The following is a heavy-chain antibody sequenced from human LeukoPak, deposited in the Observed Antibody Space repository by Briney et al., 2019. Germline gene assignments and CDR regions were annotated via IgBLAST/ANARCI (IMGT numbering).Heavy chain of an antibody. CDR2: IYYRGST. CDR1: GGSISSGDYY. J-gene: IGHJ6*03. CDR3: ARDVHDYMDV. V-gene: IGHV4-30-4*08. Sequence: SETLSLTCTVSGGSISSGDYYWSWIRQPPGKGLEWIGYIYYRGSTYYNPSLKSRVTISVDTSKNQFSLKLSSVTAADTAVYYCARDVHDYMDVWGKGTTVTVSS.